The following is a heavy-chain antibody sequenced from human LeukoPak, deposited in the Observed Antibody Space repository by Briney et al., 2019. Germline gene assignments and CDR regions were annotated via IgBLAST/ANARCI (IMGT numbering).Heavy chain of an antibody. D-gene: IGHD3-22*01. V-gene: IGHV4-61*02. CDR3: ARGPYKYDGSGAFDI. CDR2: IYTSGST. CDR1: GDSISSGDYY. J-gene: IGHJ3*02. Sequence: PSETLSLTCTVSGDSISSGDYYWGWIRQPAGKGLEWIGRIYTSGSTNYNPSLKSRVTISVDTSKNQFSLKLTSVTAADTAVYYCARGPYKYDGSGAFDIWGQGTMVTVSS.